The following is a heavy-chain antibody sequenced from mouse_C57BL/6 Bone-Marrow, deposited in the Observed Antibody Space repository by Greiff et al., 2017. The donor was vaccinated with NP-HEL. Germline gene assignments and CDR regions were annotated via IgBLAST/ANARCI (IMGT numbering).Heavy chain of an antibody. CDR3: ARHGQLRLRDYAMDY. Sequence: DVQLQESGGGLVKPGGSLKLSCAASGFTFSSYTMSWVRQTPEKRLEWVATISGGGGNTYYPDSVKGRFTISRDNAKNTLYLRMSSLRSEDTALYYCARHGQLRLRDYAMDYWGQGTSVTVSS. CDR1: GFTFSSYT. D-gene: IGHD3-2*02. J-gene: IGHJ4*01. CDR2: ISGGGGNT. V-gene: IGHV5-9*01.